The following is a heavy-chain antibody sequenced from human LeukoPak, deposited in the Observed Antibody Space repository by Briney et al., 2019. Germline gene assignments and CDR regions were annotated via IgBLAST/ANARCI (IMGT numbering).Heavy chain of an antibody. J-gene: IGHJ4*02. V-gene: IGHV3-7*01. Sequence: PGGSLRPSCEVSGFTFSSYWMSWVRQAPGKGLDWVANIKQDGSEKYYVDSVKGRFTISRDNAKNSLYLQMNSLRAEDTAVYYCARIGWGEFDYWGQGILVTVSS. CDR3: ARIGWGEFDY. CDR1: GFTFSSYW. D-gene: IGHD7-27*01. CDR2: IKQDGSEK.